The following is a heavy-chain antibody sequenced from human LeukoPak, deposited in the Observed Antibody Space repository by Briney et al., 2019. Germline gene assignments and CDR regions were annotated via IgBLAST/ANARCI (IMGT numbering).Heavy chain of an antibody. V-gene: IGHV5-10-1*01. Sequence: GESLRISCKGSGYSFTSYWISWVRQLPGKGQEWTGRIDPSDSYTNYSPSFQGHVTISADKSISTAYLQWSSLKASDTAVYYCARLPGDTAMVDGCPWCDYWGQGTLVTVSS. CDR3: ARLPGDTAMVDGCPWCDY. D-gene: IGHD5-18*01. CDR1: GYSFTSYW. CDR2: IDPSDSYT. J-gene: IGHJ4*02.